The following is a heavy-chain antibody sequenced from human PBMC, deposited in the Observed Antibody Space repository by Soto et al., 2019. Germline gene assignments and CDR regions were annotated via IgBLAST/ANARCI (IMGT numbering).Heavy chain of an antibody. Sequence: EVQLVESGGGLVQPGGSLRLSCAASGFTFSSYAMHWVRQAPGKGLEYVSAISTNGGSTYYANSVKGRFTISRDNSKSTLYLQMGSLRAEDLAVYYCARGQTWAHFDYWGQGTLVTVSS. D-gene: IGHD1-26*01. J-gene: IGHJ4*02. CDR2: ISTNGGST. CDR1: GFTFSSYA. CDR3: ARGQTWAHFDY. V-gene: IGHV3-64*01.